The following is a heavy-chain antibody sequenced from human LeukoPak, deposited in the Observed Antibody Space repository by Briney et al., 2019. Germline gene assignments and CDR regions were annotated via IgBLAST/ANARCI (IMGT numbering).Heavy chain of an antibody. J-gene: IGHJ5*02. V-gene: IGHV3-7*03. Sequence: PGGSLRLSCAASGFTFSDYYMSWIRQAPGKGLEWVANIREERGQVYYVDPVKGRFTISKNSAKNSLYLQMNTLRVEDTAMYYCASLDTAKQPLANHWGQGTLVTVSS. CDR3: ASLDTAKQPLANH. D-gene: IGHD5-18*01. CDR1: GFTFSDYY. CDR2: IREERGQV.